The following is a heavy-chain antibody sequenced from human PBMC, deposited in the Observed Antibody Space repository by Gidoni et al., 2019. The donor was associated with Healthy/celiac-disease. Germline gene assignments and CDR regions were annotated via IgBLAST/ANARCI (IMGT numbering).Heavy chain of an antibody. V-gene: IGHV3-7*03. Sequence: EVQLVESGGGLVQPGGSRRLSCAASGFPFSSYWMSWVRQAPGKGLEWVANIKQDGSEKYYVDSVKGRFTISRDNAKNSLYLQMNSLRAEDTAVYYCARADYGDSGAYGMDVWGQGTTVTVSS. CDR1: GFPFSSYW. CDR2: IKQDGSEK. J-gene: IGHJ6*02. D-gene: IGHD4-17*01. CDR3: ARADYGDSGAYGMDV.